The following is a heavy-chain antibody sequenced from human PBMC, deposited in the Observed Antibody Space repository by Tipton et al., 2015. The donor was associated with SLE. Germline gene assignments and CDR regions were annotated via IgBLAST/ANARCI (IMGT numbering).Heavy chain of an antibody. J-gene: IGHJ3*02. CDR1: GDSISFYY. CDR3: AREEENDFWSGGDAFDI. D-gene: IGHD3-3*01. Sequence: TLSLTCPVSGDSISFYYWTWIRQPPGKGLEWIGHVHYSVSTNYNPSLRSRITISLDTSKNQFSLKMNSVTAADTAVYYCAREEENDFWSGGDAFDIWGQGTMVTVSS. V-gene: IGHV4-59*01. CDR2: VHYSVST.